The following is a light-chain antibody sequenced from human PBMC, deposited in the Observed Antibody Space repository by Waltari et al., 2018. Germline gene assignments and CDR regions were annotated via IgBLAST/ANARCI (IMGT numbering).Light chain of an antibody. CDR2: GAS. J-gene: IGKJ1*01. Sequence: ELVLTQSPGTLSLSPRGRATLSCSRSQSVSSNYCAWYQQKPGQAPGLLIYGASSRATGISDRFSGSGSGTDFTLTISRLEAEDFAVYYCQQYGYSPRTFGQGTKVEIK. V-gene: IGKV3-20*01. CDR3: QQYGYSPRT. CDR1: QSVSSNY.